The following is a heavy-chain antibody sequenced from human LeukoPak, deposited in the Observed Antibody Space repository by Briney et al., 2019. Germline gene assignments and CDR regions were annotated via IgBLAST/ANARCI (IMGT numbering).Heavy chain of an antibody. J-gene: IGHJ4*02. V-gene: IGHV4-31*03. Sequence: SETLSLTCTVSGGSISSGGYYWSWIRQHPGKGLEWIGYIYYSGSTYFNPSLKSRVTISVDTSKNQFSLKLSSVTAADTAVYYCALRIAARRPFDYWGQGTLVTVSS. CDR2: IYYSGST. CDR3: ALRIAARRPFDY. CDR1: GGSISSGGYY. D-gene: IGHD6-6*01.